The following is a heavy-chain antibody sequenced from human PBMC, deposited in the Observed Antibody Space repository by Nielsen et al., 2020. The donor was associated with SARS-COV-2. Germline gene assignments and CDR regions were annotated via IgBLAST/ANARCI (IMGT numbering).Heavy chain of an antibody. CDR2: VSASGGST. Sequence: GESLEISCAASGFTFNIYVMAWVRRAPGRGLQWVTGVSASGGSTYYTDSVKGRFSISRDNSKNTLFLQMHSLRVEDTALYYCAKDGVVRGDALDLWGQGTMVTVSS. J-gene: IGHJ3*01. CDR1: GFTFNIYV. CDR3: AKDGVVRGDALDL. V-gene: IGHV3-23*01. D-gene: IGHD3-10*01.